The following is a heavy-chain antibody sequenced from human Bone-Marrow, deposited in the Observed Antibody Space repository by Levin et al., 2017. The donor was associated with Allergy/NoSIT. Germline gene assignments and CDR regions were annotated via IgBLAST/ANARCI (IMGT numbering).Heavy chain of an antibody. CDR2: IDPSDPYP. Sequence: GESLKISCKVSGNSFTSYWISWVRQMPGKGLEWMGRIDPSDPYPNYSPSFQGLVTISGDKSISTASLQWDSLTASDTAMYYCAITPQDYGDYGFDYWGQGTLVTVSS. D-gene: IGHD4-17*01. J-gene: IGHJ4*02. V-gene: IGHV5-10-1*01. CDR1: GNSFTSYW. CDR3: AITPQDYGDYGFDY.